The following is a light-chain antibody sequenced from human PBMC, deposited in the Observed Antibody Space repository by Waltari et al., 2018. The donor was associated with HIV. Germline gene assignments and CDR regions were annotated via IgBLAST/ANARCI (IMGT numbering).Light chain of an antibody. CDR3: QQSYSTPPWT. CDR2: AAS. Sequence: DTQMTQSPSSLSASVGDRVPITCRASQSISSYLNWYQQKPGEAPKFLIYAASSLQSGVPSRFSGSGSGTDFTLTISSLQPEDFATYYCQQSYSTPPWTFGQGTKVEIK. CDR1: QSISSY. V-gene: IGKV1-39*01. J-gene: IGKJ1*01.